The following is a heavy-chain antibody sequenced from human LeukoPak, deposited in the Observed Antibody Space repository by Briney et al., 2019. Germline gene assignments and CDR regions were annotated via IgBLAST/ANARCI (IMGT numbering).Heavy chain of an antibody. Sequence: SETLSLTCTVSGGSISSSSYYWGWIRQPPGKGLEWIGSIYYSGSTYYNPSLKSRVTISVDTSKNQFSLKLSSVTAADSAVYYCARHIVVVTAMPEYFQHWGQGTLVTASS. CDR2: IYYSGST. V-gene: IGHV4-39*01. CDR1: GGSISSSSYY. J-gene: IGHJ1*01. D-gene: IGHD2-21*02. CDR3: ARHIVVVTAMPEYFQH.